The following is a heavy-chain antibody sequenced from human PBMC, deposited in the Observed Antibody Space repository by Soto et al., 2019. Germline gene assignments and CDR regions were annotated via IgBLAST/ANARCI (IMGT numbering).Heavy chain of an antibody. CDR2: INPSGGST. D-gene: IGHD3-10*01. CDR1: GYTFTSYY. CDR3: ARECRCGRNLGDFFVRYGMDV. V-gene: IGHV1-46*01. J-gene: IGHJ6*02. Sequence: GASVKVSCKASGYTFTSYYMHWVRQAPGQGLERMGIINPSGGSTSYAQKFQGRVTMTRDTSTSTVYMELSSLRSEDTAVYYCARECRCGRNLGDFFVRYGMDVWGQGTTVTVSS.